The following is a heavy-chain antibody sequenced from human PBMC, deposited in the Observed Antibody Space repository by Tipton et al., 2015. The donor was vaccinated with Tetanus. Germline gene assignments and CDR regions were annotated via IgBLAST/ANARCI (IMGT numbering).Heavy chain of an antibody. D-gene: IGHD5/OR15-5a*01. V-gene: IGHV4-39*02. J-gene: IGHJ4*02. CDR3: ARLREIVSRSGWAFDY. CDR2: ISYRGRT. Sequence: TLSLTCIASGGSMSGSGHYGAWVRQSPGKGLEWIGSISYRGRTYYSPSLKSRVTMSVDTSKKDFSVRLGSVTAADTAVYYCARLREIVSRSGWAFDYWGQGTLVTVSS. CDR1: GGSMSGSGHY.